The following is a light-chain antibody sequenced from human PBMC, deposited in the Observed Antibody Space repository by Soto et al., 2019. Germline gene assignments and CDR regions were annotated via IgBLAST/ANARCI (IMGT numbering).Light chain of an antibody. V-gene: IGKV3D-15*01. CDR1: QSVDSK. J-gene: IGKJ4*01. CDR3: QQYYVWNT. CDR2: DAS. Sequence: VMTQSPATLSVSPGERAIFSCRASQSVDSKLAWYQQKPGQAPRLLIYDASTRATGIPARFSGSGSGTEFTLTITSLQSEDSAIYYCQQYYVWNTFGGGTKVEIK.